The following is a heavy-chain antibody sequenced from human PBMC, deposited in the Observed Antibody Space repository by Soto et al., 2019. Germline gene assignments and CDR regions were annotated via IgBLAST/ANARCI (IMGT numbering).Heavy chain of an antibody. D-gene: IGHD4-17*01. J-gene: IGHJ1*01. V-gene: IGHV1-69*01. CDR3: AREYYGRRGYFQH. Sequence: QVQLVQSGAEVKKTGSSVKVSCKASGGTFSSYAISWVRQAPGQGLEWMGGIIPSFGTANYEQKFQGRVTITADESTSTAYMELSSLRSEDTAVYYCAREYYGRRGYFQHWGQGTLVTVSS. CDR2: IIPSFGTA. CDR1: GGTFSSYA.